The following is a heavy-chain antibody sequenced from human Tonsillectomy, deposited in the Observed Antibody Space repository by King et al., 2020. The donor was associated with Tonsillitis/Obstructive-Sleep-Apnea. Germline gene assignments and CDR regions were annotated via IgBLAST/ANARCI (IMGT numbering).Heavy chain of an antibody. V-gene: IGHV1-18*01. CDR3: ARDSMSHYFDSSAYYTFAY. J-gene: IGHJ4*02. CDR2: ISAYNGHT. D-gene: IGHD3-22*01. Sequence: VQLVQSGAEVKKPGASVKVSCKASGYTFTNYGISWVRQAPGQGLEWMGWISAYNGHTNYPQNLQGRITMTTDPSTTTAYLDLRSLRSDDTAVYYCARDSMSHYFDSSAYYTFAYWGQGTLVTVSS. CDR1: GYTFTNYG.